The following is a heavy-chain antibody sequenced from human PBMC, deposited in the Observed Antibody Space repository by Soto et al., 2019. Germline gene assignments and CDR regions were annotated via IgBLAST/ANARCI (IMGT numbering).Heavy chain of an antibody. D-gene: IGHD5-18*01. Sequence: QVQLQESGPGLVKPSETLSLTCTVSGGSISSYYWSWIRQPPGKGLEWIGYIYYSGSTNYNPSLKRRVPISVDTSNNPFALKLSSVTAADTAVYYCASLGAPGYSYGEFDYWGQGTLVTVSS. J-gene: IGHJ4*02. CDR1: GGSISSYY. CDR2: IYYSGST. CDR3: ASLGAPGYSYGEFDY. V-gene: IGHV4-59*08.